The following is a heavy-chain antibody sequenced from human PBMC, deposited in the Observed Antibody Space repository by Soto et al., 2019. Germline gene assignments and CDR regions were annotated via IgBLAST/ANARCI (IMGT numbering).Heavy chain of an antibody. CDR3: VREDDGGGRDYYGLDV. V-gene: IGHV4-30-4*01. D-gene: IGHD4-17*01. Sequence: PSETLSLTCTVSGGSISSDHYHWTWIRQTPGKGLEWIGYIHYSGSVYYNPSLQSRVTMSVDTSKNLFSLKLSSVTAADTAVYFCVREDDGGGRDYYGLDVWGQGTTVTLS. CDR2: IHYSGSV. CDR1: GGSISSDHYH. J-gene: IGHJ6*02.